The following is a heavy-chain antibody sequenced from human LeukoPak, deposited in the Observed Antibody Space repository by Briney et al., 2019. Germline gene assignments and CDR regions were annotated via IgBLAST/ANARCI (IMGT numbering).Heavy chain of an antibody. D-gene: IGHD3-22*01. J-gene: IGHJ4*02. CDR3: ARLNYYDSSGYYLKNFDY. Sequence: PSETLSLTCAVYGGSFSGYYWSWIRQSPEKGLEWIGQINHSGSTNYNPSLRSRVTLSVDTSKNQFSLKLSSVTAADTAVYYCARLNYYDSSGYYLKNFDYWGQGTLVTVSS. CDR2: INHSGST. V-gene: IGHV4-34*01. CDR1: GGSFSGYY.